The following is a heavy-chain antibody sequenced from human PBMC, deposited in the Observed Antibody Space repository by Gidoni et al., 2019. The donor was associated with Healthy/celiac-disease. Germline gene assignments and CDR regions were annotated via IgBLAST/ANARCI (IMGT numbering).Heavy chain of an antibody. J-gene: IGHJ2*01. CDR3: AREGLVVLQLWSGSREGYFDL. CDR1: GGSISSSSYY. V-gene: IGHV4-39*02. D-gene: IGHD5-18*01. CDR2: IYSSGST. Sequence: QLQLQESGPGLVKPSETLSLTCTVYGGSISSSSYYWGCIRQPPGKGLEWSGSIYSSGSTYYNPSLKSRVPISVDTSKNQFSLKLSSVTAADTAVYYCAREGLVVLQLWSGSREGYFDLWGRGTLVTVSS.